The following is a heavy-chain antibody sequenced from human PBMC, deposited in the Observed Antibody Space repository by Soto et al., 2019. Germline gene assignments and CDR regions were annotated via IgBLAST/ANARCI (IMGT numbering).Heavy chain of an antibody. D-gene: IGHD5-18*01. Sequence: SETLCLTCTVSAGSLNGGSSYWGWIRQPPGKGLEWIGSIYYSGSTYYNPSLKSRVTISVDTSKNQFSLKLSSVTAADTAVYYCACIFSGGYGYGFYYYGMDVWGQGTTVTVSS. CDR2: IYYSGST. CDR1: AGSLNGGSSY. J-gene: IGHJ6*02. CDR3: ACIFSGGYGYGFYYYGMDV. V-gene: IGHV4-39*01.